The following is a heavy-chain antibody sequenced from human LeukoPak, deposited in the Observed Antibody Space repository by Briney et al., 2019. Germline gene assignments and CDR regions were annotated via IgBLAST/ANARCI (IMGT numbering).Heavy chain of an antibody. V-gene: IGHV4-39*07. CDR1: GGSISSSSYY. CDR3: AREGYDILTGRKITFDY. Sequence: SETLSLTCTVSGGSISSSSYYWGWIRQPPGKGLEWIGSIYYSGSTNYNPSLKSRVTISVDTSKNQFSLKLSSVTAADTAVYYCAREGYDILTGRKITFDYWGQGTLVTVSS. D-gene: IGHD3-9*01. CDR2: IYYSGST. J-gene: IGHJ4*02.